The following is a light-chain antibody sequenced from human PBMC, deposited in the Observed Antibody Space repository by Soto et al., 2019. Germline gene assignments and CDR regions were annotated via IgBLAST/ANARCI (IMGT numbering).Light chain of an antibody. CDR2: GNT. CDR3: QSYDSSLSGWM. Sequence: QSVLTQPPSVSGAPGQRVTISCTGSSSNIGAGFDVHWYQQLPGTAPKLLIYGNTNRPSGVPDRFSVSKSGTSASLAITGLHAEDEADYYCQSYDSSLSGWMFGGGTQLTVL. J-gene: IGLJ3*02. V-gene: IGLV1-40*01. CDR1: SSNIGAGFD.